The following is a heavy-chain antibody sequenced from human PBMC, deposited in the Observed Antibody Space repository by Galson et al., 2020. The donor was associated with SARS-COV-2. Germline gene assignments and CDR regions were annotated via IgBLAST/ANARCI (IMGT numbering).Heavy chain of an antibody. J-gene: IGHJ4*02. D-gene: IGHD5-18*01. CDR3: AKSTSEGYTTTYYFDY. CDR2: ISWNSGSI. V-gene: IGHV3-9*01. Sequence: SLKISCAASGFTFDDYAMHWVRQAPGKGLEWVSGISWNSGSIGYADSVKGRFTISRDNAKNSLYLQMNSLRAEDTALYYCAKSTSEGYTTTYYFDYWGQGTLVTVSS. CDR1: GFTFDDYA.